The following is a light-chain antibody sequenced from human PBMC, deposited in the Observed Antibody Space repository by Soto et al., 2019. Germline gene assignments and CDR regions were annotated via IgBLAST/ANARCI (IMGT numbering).Light chain of an antibody. V-gene: IGLV2-14*01. J-gene: IGLJ1*01. Sequence: QSVLTQTASVSGSSGHSITISCTGTSSDVGGYNYVSWYQQHPGKAPKLMIYDVSNRPSGVSNRFSGSKSGNTASLTISGLQAEDEADYYCSSYTSSSTPLYVFGTGTKVTVL. CDR2: DVS. CDR3: SSYTSSSTPLYV. CDR1: SSDVGGYNY.